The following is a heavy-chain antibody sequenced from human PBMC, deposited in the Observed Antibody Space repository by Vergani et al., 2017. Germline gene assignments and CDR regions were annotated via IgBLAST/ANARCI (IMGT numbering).Heavy chain of an antibody. CDR3: ARVMYRDEASTGYRLEGMDI. J-gene: IGHJ6*02. V-gene: IGHV4-61*01. D-gene: IGHD3-9*01. Sequence: QVQLPESGPGLVKPSETLSLTCTVSNDSVSNTFYYWGWLRQTPGKGLEWIGYIYSTGSTNYNPSLNSRVTMSVDTSKNQFSLKLRSVTAADTAVYFCARVMYRDEASTGYRLEGMDIWGQGTTVTISS. CDR2: IYSTGST. CDR1: NDSVSNTFYY.